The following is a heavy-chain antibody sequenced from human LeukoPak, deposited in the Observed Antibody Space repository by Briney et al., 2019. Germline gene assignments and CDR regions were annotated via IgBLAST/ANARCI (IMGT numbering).Heavy chain of an antibody. CDR3: AKGCCDILTGYYKGLRYFDL. D-gene: IGHD3-9*01. CDR2: ISGSGGST. J-gene: IGHJ2*01. Sequence: GSLRLSCAASGFTFSSYAMSWVRQAPGKGLEWVSAISGSGGSTYYADSVKGRFTISRDNSKNTLYLQMNSLRAEDTAVYYCAKGCCDILTGYYKGLRYFDLWGRGTLVTVSS. V-gene: IGHV3-23*01. CDR1: GFTFSSYA.